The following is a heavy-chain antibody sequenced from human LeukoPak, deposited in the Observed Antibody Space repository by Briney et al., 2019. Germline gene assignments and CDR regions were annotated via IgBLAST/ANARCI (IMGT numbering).Heavy chain of an antibody. D-gene: IGHD3-22*01. CDR2: INPSGGST. Sequence: ASVKVSCKASGYTFTSYYMHWVRQAPEQGLEWMGIINPSGGSTSYAQKFQGRVTMTRDMSTSTVYMELSSLRSEDTAVYYCARDFNYYDSSGYNYDAFDIWGQGTMVTVSS. V-gene: IGHV1-46*01. CDR3: ARDFNYYDSSGYNYDAFDI. J-gene: IGHJ3*02. CDR1: GYTFTSYY.